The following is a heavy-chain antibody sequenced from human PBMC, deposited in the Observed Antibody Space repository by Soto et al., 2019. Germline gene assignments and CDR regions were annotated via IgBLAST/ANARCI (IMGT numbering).Heavy chain of an antibody. Sequence: EVQLLESGGGLVQPGGSLRLSCGVSGFTFNDFEMNWVRQAAGKGLEWLAYIDGSGATKKYADAVRGRFTISRDTANNSLFLQMTRLSAADTALYYCARGFGRFNYRGQGPVVCVPS. V-gene: IGHV3-48*03. CDR2: IDGSGATK. CDR3: ARGFGRFNY. CDR1: GFTFNDFE. J-gene: IGHJ4*02. D-gene: IGHD3-10*01.